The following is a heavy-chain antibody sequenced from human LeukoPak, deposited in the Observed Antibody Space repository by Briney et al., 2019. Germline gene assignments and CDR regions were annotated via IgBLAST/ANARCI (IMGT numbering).Heavy chain of an antibody. CDR1: GGSFSSYY. CDR2: INHSGST. D-gene: IGHD1/OR15-1a*01. CDR3: ARHMTPPGTRGFDY. J-gene: IGHJ4*02. Sequence: KTSETLSLTCAVYGGSFSSYYWSWIRQPPGKGLEWIGEINHSGSTNYNPSLKSRVTISVDKSKDHVSLRLNSVTAADTAVYYCARHMTPPGTRGFDYWGQGTLVTVSS. V-gene: IGHV4-34*01.